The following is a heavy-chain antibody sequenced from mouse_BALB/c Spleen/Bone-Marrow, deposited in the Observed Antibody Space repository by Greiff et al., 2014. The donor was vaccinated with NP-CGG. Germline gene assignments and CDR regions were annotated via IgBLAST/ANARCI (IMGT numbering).Heavy chain of an antibody. J-gene: IGHJ3*01. CDR1: GYTFTDYN. Sequence: EVQLQQSGPELVKPGASVKISCKASGYTFTDYNMHWVKQNHGKSLEWIGYIYPYNGNTGYNQKFKSKATLTVDNSSSTAYMELRSLTSEDSAVYYGARGVYYDYDVWFANWGQGTLVTVSA. CDR2: IYPYNGNT. CDR3: ARGVYYDYDVWFAN. V-gene: IGHV1S29*02. D-gene: IGHD2-4*01.